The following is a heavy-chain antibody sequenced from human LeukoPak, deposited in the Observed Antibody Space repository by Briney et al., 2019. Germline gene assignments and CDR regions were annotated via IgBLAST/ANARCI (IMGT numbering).Heavy chain of an antibody. CDR3: ARAKDIRAKSPLDY. D-gene: IGHD5-12*01. CDR2: IYYSGST. V-gene: IGHV4-59*01. J-gene: IGHJ4*02. CDR1: GGSFSGYY. Sequence: SETLSLTCAVYGGSFSGYYWSWIRQPPGKGLEWIGYIYYSGSTNYNPSLKSRVTISVDTSKNQFSQKLSSVTAADTAVYYCARAKDIRAKSPLDYWGQGTLVTVSS.